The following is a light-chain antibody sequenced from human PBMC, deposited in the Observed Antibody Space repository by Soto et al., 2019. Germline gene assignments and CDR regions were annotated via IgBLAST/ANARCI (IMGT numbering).Light chain of an antibody. CDR3: QEDNCAPLS. J-gene: IGKJ4*01. Sequence: DIQMTQSPSSLSASLGDRVTITCRASQGIGGYLAWFPQKPGKVPKLLNYAASTLQSGIPSRFSVSGSGTDFTLSIRSLQPEDCANSEYQEDNCAPLSFSGGTQVVVK. CDR1: QGIGGY. V-gene: IGKV1-27*01. CDR2: AAS.